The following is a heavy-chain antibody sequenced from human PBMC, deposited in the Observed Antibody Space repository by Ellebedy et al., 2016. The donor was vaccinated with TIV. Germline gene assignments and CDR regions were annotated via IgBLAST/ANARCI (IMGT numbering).Heavy chain of an antibody. CDR3: ARELGAPGWFNP. D-gene: IGHD3-3*02. CDR2: INHSGST. V-gene: IGHV4-34*01. Sequence: SETLSLXCAVYGGSFSGYYWSWIRQPPGKGLEWIGEINHSGSTNYNPSLKSRVTISVDTSKNQFSLKLSSVTAADTAVYYCARELGAPGWFNPWGQGTLVTVSS. J-gene: IGHJ5*02. CDR1: GGSFSGYY.